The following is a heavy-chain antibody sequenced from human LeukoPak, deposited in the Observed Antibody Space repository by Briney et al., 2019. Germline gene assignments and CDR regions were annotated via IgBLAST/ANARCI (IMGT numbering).Heavy chain of an antibody. CDR3: ARVAANPGY. Sequence: GGSLRLSCAASGFTFSNYWTRWVRQAPGKGLEWVASIKQDGSEKYYVDSVKGRFTISRDNAKNSLYLQMNSLRAEDTAVYYCARVAANPGYWGQGTLVTVSS. CDR2: IKQDGSEK. J-gene: IGHJ4*02. V-gene: IGHV3-7*02. D-gene: IGHD6-13*01. CDR1: GFTFSNYW.